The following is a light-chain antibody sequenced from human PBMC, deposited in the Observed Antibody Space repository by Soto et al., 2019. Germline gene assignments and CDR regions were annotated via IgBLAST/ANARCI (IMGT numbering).Light chain of an antibody. J-gene: IGKJ1*01. V-gene: IGKV3-11*01. CDR1: QSIRNY. CDR3: QPYGSSPKT. Sequence: EIVLTQSPATLSLSPGERATLSGRASQSIRNYLAWYQQKPGQTPRLLIYDASNRAADITARFSGNGSGTDFTLTISSLEPEDFAVYYCQPYGSSPKTVGPGTKVEIK. CDR2: DAS.